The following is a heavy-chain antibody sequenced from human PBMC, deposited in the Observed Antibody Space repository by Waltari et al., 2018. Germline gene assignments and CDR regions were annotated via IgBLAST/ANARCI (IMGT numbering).Heavy chain of an antibody. CDR3: ARRQWLVQGEFDY. CDR2: IYHSGST. V-gene: IGHV4-38-2*01. CDR1: GYSISSGYY. D-gene: IGHD6-19*01. Sequence: QVQLQESGPGLVKPSETLSLTCAVSGYSISSGYYWGWIRQPPGKGLEWIGSIYHSGSTYYNPSLKSRVTISVDTSKNQFSLKLSSVTAADTAVYYCARRQWLVQGEFDYWGQGTLVTVSS. J-gene: IGHJ4*02.